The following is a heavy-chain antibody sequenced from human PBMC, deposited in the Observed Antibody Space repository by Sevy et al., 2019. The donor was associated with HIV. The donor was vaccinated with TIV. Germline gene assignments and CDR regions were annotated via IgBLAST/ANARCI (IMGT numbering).Heavy chain of an antibody. CDR2: ITTDGTSI. V-gene: IGHV3-11*01. D-gene: IGHD2-15*01. CDR3: ARGNPIYCVGGSCYRPLDY. J-gene: IGHJ4*02. CDR1: GFTFNDYY. Sequence: GGSLRLSCVVSGFTFNDYYISWIRQAPGKGLEWVSHITTDGTSISYADPVKGRFTISRDNAKNSLYLQMNSLRAEDTAVYYCARGNPIYCVGGSCYRPLDYWGRGTLVTVSS.